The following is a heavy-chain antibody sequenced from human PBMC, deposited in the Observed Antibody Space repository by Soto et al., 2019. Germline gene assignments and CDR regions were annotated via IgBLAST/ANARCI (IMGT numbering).Heavy chain of an antibody. CDR3: ARESYCGGDCFPDY. Sequence: EVQLVESGGGLVQPGGSLRLSCAASGFTFSDHYMDWVRQAPGKGLEWVGRTRNKANSYTTEYAASVKGRFTISRDDSKNSLYLQMNGLKTEDTAVYYCARESYCGGDCFPDYWGQGTLVTVSS. J-gene: IGHJ4*02. CDR2: TRNKANSYTT. CDR1: GFTFSDHY. V-gene: IGHV3-72*01. D-gene: IGHD2-21*02.